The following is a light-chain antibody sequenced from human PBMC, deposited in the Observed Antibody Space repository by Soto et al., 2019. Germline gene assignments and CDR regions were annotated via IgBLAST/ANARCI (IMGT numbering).Light chain of an antibody. J-gene: IGKJ5*01. Sequence: NVLTHSAGTLSLTPEDRATLSCSASQTVSNNYLAWCQQKPGQAPRVIMYGASRRATGIPDRFSGGGSGTDFTLTISRLEPGDFAVYFCQQYTGPPTPSGQGTRLEIK. CDR3: QQYTGPPTP. CDR1: QTVSNNY. CDR2: GAS. V-gene: IGKV3-20*01.